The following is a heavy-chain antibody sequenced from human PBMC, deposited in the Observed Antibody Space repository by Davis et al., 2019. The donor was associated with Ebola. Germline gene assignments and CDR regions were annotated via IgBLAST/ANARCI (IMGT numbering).Heavy chain of an antibody. V-gene: IGHV3-30-3*01. J-gene: IGHJ6*02. CDR3: ARLRLVYYGMDV. D-gene: IGHD3-16*01. Sequence: GESLKISCAASGFTFSSYAMHWVRQAPGKGLEWVAVISYDGSNKYYADSVKGRFTISRDNSKNTLYLQMNSLRAEDTAVYYCARLRLVYYGMDVWGQGTTVTVSS. CDR2: ISYDGSNK. CDR1: GFTFSSYA.